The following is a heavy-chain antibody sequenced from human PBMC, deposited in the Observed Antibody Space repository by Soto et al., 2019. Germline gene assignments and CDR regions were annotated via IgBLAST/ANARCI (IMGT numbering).Heavy chain of an antibody. CDR2: IIPIFGTA. V-gene: IGHV1-69*06. D-gene: IGHD6-19*01. J-gene: IGHJ6*02. CDR3: AGAAVAGTRDYYYYGRDV. CDR1: GGTFSSYA. Sequence: QVQLVHSGAEVKKPGSSVKVSCKASGGTFSSYAISWVRQAPGQGLEWMGGIIPIFGTANYAQKFQGRVTITADKSTSTAYMELSSLRSEDTAVYYCAGAAVAGTRDYYYYGRDVWCQGTTVTVSS.